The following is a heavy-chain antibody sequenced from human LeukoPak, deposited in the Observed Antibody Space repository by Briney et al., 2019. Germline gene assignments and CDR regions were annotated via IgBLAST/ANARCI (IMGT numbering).Heavy chain of an antibody. D-gene: IGHD1/OR15-1a*01. CDR3: TRDIGNNRVNWFFDL. CDR2: ITGRRTYI. V-gene: IGHV3-21*01. CDR1: GFTFSSYS. J-gene: IGHJ2*01. Sequence: GGSLRLSCTASGFTFSSYSMNWARQSPGKGLEWVSTITGRRTYIYYADSVKGRFTISRDNAKNSQYLQMNSLRAEDTAIYYCTRDIGNNRVNWFFDLWGRGTLVTVSS.